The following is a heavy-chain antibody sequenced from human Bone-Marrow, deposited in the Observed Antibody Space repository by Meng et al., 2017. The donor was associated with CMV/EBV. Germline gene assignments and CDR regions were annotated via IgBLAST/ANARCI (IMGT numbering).Heavy chain of an antibody. V-gene: IGHV4-34*01. J-gene: IGHJ5*02. D-gene: IGHD3-3*01. CDR2: INHSGST. CDR3: ARAPRWRFDP. CDR1: GGSFSGYY. Sequence: LSCAVYGGSFSGYYWSWIRQLPGKGLEWIGEINHSGSTNYNPSLKSRVTISVDTSKNQFSLKLSSVTAADTAVYYCARAPRWRFDPWGQGTLVTVSS.